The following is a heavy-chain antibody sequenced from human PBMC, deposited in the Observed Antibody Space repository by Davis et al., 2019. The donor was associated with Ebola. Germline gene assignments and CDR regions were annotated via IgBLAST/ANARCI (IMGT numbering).Heavy chain of an antibody. CDR2: ISSSSYI. D-gene: IGHD3-22*01. J-gene: IGHJ4*02. CDR1: GFTFSSYS. CDR3: ARDRYYYDSSGYYYWGNAFDY. V-gene: IGHV3-21*01. Sequence: GESLKISCAASGFTFSSYSMNWVRQAPGKGLEWVSSISSSSYIYYADSVKGRFTISRDNAKNSLYLQMNSLRAEDTAVYYCARDRYYYDSSGYYYWGNAFDYWGQGTLVTVSS.